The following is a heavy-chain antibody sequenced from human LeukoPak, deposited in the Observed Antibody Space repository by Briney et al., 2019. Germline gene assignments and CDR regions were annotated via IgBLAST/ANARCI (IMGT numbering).Heavy chain of an antibody. CDR1: GGSISSSSYY. V-gene: IGHV4-39*01. D-gene: IGHD6-13*01. Sequence: PSETLSLTCTVSGGSISSSSYYWGWIRQPPGKGLEWIGSIYYSGSTYYNPSLKSRVTISADTSKNQFSLKLSSVTAADTAVYYCARIRLLTAAGTCWGQGTLVTVSS. CDR2: IYYSGST. J-gene: IGHJ4*02. CDR3: ARIRLLTAAGTC.